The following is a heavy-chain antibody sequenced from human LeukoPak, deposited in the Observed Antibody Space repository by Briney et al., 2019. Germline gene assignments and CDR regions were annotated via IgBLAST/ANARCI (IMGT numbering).Heavy chain of an antibody. CDR3: ARARIVATIIWFDP. V-gene: IGHV4-59*01. CDR2: ICYSGST. D-gene: IGHD5-12*01. Sequence: ETLSLTCTVPGGAISCYYWSWIRQPPGEGLEWIGYICYSGSTNYNPSLKIRVTISVDTSKNQFSLKLSSVTAADTAVYYWARARIVATIIWFDPWGQGALVTVSS. J-gene: IGHJ5*02. CDR1: GGAISCYY.